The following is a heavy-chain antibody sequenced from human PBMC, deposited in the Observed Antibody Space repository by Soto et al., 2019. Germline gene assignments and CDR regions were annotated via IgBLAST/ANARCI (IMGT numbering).Heavy chain of an antibody. CDR1: GFTYGDYA. V-gene: IGHV3-49*03. Sequence: GWCLRLSCAASGFTYGDYAMSWLRQAPGKGLEWVGFIRSKAYGGTTEYAASVKGRFTISRDDSKSIAYLQMNSLKTEDTAVYYCTREWYYYYGMDVWGQGTTVTVSS. J-gene: IGHJ6*02. CDR3: TREWYYYYGMDV. CDR2: IRSKAYGGTT.